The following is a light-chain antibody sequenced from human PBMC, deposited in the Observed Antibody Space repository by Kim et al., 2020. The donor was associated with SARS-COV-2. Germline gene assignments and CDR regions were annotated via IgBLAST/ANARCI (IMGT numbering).Light chain of an antibody. CDR3: QQSYSTLQT. CDR2: AAS. V-gene: IGKV1-39*01. CDR1: QSISSY. Sequence: DIQMTQSPSSLSVSVGDRVTITCRASQSISSYLNWYQQKPGKAPKLLIYAASSLQSGVPSRFSGSGSGTDFTLTISSLQPEDFATYYCQQSYSTLQTFGQGTKLEI. J-gene: IGKJ2*01.